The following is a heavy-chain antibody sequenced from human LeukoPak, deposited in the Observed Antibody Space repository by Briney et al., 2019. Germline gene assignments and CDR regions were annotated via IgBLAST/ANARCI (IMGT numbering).Heavy chain of an antibody. CDR2: IYPRDSDT. D-gene: IGHD5-12*01. J-gene: IGHJ5*02. V-gene: IGHV5-51*01. Sequence: PGESLKISCKGSGYSFANYWIGWVRQMPGKGLEWMGIIYPRDSDTRYSPSFQGQVTISADKSINTAYLQWSSLKASDTTMYYCARHSSVAASGTWWFDPWGQGTLVTVSS. CDR3: ARHSSVAASGTWWFDP. CDR1: GYSFANYW.